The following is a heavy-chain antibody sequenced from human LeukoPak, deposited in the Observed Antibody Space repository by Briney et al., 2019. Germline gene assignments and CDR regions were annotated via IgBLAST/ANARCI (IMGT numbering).Heavy chain of an antibody. V-gene: IGHV1-8*01. CDR2: MNPNSGNT. J-gene: IGHJ5*02. CDR3: ARLVYYYDSSGYPNFDP. Sequence: ASVKVSCKASGYTFTSYDINWVRQATGQGLEWMGWMNPNSGNTGYAQKFQCRVTMTRNTSISTAYMELSSLRSEDTAVYYCARLVYYYDSSGYPNFDPWGQGTLVTVSS. D-gene: IGHD3-22*01. CDR1: GYTFTSYD.